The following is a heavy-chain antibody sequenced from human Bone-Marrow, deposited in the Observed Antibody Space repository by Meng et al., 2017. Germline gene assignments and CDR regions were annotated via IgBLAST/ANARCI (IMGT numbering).Heavy chain of an antibody. V-gene: IGHV4-34*01. CDR2: INHSGST. J-gene: IGHJ2*01. CDR1: GGSFSGYY. Sequence: QVPLPQVGAGLLKPSGTLSLPCGVDGGSFSGYYWSWIRQPPGKGLEWIGEINHSGSTNYNPSLKSRVTISVDTSKNQFSLKLSSVTAADTAVYYCARGRVTTVTTPNWYFDLWGRGTLVTVSS. D-gene: IGHD4-17*01. CDR3: ARGRVTTVTTPNWYFDL.